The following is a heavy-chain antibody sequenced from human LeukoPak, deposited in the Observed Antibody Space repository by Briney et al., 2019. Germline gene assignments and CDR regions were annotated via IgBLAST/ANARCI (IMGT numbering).Heavy chain of an antibody. CDR1: GYSLTSYW. J-gene: IGHJ4*02. CDR3: ARGLDTAMAYFDY. Sequence: GESLKISCKGSGYSLTSYWIGWVRQMPGKGLEWMGIIYPGDSDTRYSPSFQGQVTISADKSISTAYLQWSSLKASDTAMYYCARGLDTAMAYFDYWGQGTLVTVSS. CDR2: IYPGDSDT. D-gene: IGHD5-18*01. V-gene: IGHV5-51*01.